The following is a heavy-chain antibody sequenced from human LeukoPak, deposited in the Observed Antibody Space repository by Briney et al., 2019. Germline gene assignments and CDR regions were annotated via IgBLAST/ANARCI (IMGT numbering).Heavy chain of an antibody. Sequence: GGSLRLSCAASGFTFDDYAMHWVRQAPGKGLEWVSLTSGDGGSTYYAGSVKGRFTISRDKSKNTLYLQMNSLRAEDTAVYYCAKGLAVAGHFDYWGQGTLVTVSS. D-gene: IGHD6-19*01. J-gene: IGHJ4*02. V-gene: IGHV3-43*02. CDR3: AKGLAVAGHFDY. CDR2: TSGDGGST. CDR1: GFTFDDYA.